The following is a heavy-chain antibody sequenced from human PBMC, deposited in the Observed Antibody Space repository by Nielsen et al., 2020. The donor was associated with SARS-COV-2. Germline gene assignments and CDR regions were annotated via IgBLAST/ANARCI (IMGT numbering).Heavy chain of an antibody. J-gene: IGHJ6*02. CDR3: ARFKVVAGAYYYYGMDV. CDR1: GFTFSSYS. CDR2: ISSSSSTI. Sequence: GGSLRLSCAASGFTFSSYSMNWVRQAPGKGLEWVSYISSSSSTIYYADSVKGRFTISRDNAKNSLYLQMNSLRAEDTAVYYCARFKVVAGAYYYYGMDVWGQGTTVTVSS. D-gene: IGHD2-15*01. V-gene: IGHV3-48*01.